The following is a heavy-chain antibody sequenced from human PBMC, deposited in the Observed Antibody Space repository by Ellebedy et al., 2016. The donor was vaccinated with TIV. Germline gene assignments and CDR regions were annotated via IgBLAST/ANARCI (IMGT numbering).Heavy chain of an antibody. D-gene: IGHD6-19*01. V-gene: IGHV4-4*02. CDR3: ASAFPVPGDNDAFDL. CDR2: IYHSGST. Sequence: SETLSLXCAVSGDSITRSNWWCWVRQPPGKGLEWIGEIYHSGSTSYNPSLESRVTISVDKSKNQFSLRLKSVTAADTAVYYCASAFPVPGDNDAFDLWGQGTMVTVSS. J-gene: IGHJ3*01. CDR1: GDSITRSNW.